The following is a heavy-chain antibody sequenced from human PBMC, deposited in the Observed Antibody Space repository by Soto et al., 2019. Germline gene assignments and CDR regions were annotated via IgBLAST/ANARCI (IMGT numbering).Heavy chain of an antibody. CDR2: VSDYGSNA. CDR1: GFSFSTST. Sequence: GSLRLSCAASGFSFSTSTMHGVRLTAGKGLEWVALVSDYGSNADYADSVQGRFTISRDNSKNTLFLQMDSLRPEDTAIYYCAGVRPGDNGYPFFDYWGQGTLVTVS. CDR3: AGVRPGDNGYPFFDY. J-gene: IGHJ4*02. D-gene: IGHD3-22*01. V-gene: IGHV3-30-3*01.